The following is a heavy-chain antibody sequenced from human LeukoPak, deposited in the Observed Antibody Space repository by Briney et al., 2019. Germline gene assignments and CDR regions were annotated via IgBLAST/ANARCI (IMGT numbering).Heavy chain of an antibody. CDR1: GYTFTDYY. D-gene: IGHD1-26*01. V-gene: IGHV1-2*02. CDR3: ARDSATSPDNAFDV. J-gene: IGHJ3*01. CDR2: IHPNNGGT. Sequence: ASVKVSCKASGYTFTDYYIHWVRQAPGQGLGWMGWIHPNNGGTNYAQKFQGRVTMTRDTSINTAYMELSRLRSDDTALFFCARDSATSPDNAFDVWGQGTMVTVSS.